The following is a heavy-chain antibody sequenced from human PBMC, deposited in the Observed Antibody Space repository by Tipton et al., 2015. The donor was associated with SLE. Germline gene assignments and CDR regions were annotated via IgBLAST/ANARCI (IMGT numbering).Heavy chain of an antibody. CDR2: IFQTGST. V-gene: IGHV4-4*02. Sequence: QLVQSGGDLVQPGGSLRLSCAASGFTVSSKYMSWVRQAPGKGLEWIGEIFQTGSTNYNPSVKSRVTFSVDKSKNLFSLNLSSVTAADTAVYYCARSLNWNYPFDSWGQGILVTVSS. D-gene: IGHD1-7*01. CDR1: GFTVSSKY. CDR3: ARSLNWNYPFDS. J-gene: IGHJ4*02.